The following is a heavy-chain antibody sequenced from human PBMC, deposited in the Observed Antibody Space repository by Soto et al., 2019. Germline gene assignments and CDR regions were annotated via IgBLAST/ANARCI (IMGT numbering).Heavy chain of an antibody. V-gene: IGHV4-4*02. CDR2: SHQSGNT. Sequence: QVQLQESGPGLVKPSGTLSLTCAVSGVSISSHDWWTWVRQPPGKGLEWIGESHQSGNTNYNSSLESRVTISVDTSKNQCSLKLTSVTVADTAVYYCATSDSSRFYWGQGTLVTVSS. J-gene: IGHJ4*02. CDR1: GVSISSHDW. CDR3: ATSDSSRFY. D-gene: IGHD6-13*01.